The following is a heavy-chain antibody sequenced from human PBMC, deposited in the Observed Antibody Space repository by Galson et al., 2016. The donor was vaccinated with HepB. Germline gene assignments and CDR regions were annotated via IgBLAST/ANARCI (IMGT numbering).Heavy chain of an antibody. V-gene: IGHV4-34*01. CDR2: INHSGST. CDR1: GGSFSGYY. CDR3: ARGRPPTAMVRWFDP. J-gene: IGHJ5*02. Sequence: SETLSLTCAVYGGSFSGYYWSWIRQPPGKGLEWIGDINHSGSTNYNPSLKSRVTISVDTSKNQFSLKLSSVTAADTAVYYCARGRPPTAMVRWFDPWGQGTLVTVSS. D-gene: IGHD5-18*01.